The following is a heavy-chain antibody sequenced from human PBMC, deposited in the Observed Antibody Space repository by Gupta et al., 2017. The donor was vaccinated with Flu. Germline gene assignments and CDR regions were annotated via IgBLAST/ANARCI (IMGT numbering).Heavy chain of an antibody. V-gene: IGHV4-61*02. D-gene: IGHD5-12*01. CDR2: IYTSGST. CDR3: ARISWLQTFDI. J-gene: IGHJ3*02. Sequence: QVQLQESGPGLVKPSQTLSLTCTVSGGSISSGSYYWSWIRQPAGKGLEWIGRIYTSGSTNYNPSLKSRVTISVDTSKNQFSLKLSSVTAADTAVYYCARISWLQTFDIWGQGTMVTVSS. CDR1: GGSISSGSYY.